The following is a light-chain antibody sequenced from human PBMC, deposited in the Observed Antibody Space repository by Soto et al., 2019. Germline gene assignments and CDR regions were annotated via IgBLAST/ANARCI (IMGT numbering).Light chain of an antibody. Sequence: VMTQAPATLSVSPGERATLSCRASETVATNLAWYQQKPGRAPRLLISGASTRAAGISDRFRGSGSGTEFTLTISSLRSEDSAIYYCQQYFEWPPMTFGQGTKVDI. J-gene: IGKJ1*01. CDR3: QQYFEWPPMT. CDR1: ETVATN. CDR2: GAS. V-gene: IGKV3-15*01.